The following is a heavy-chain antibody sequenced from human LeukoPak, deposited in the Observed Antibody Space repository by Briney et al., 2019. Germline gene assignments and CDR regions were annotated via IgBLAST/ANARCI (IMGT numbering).Heavy chain of an antibody. V-gene: IGHV3-23*01. Sequence: GGSLRLSCAASGFTFSSYGMSWVRQAPGKGLEWVSAISGSGGSTYYADSVKGRFTISRDSSKNTLYLQMNSLRAEDTAVYYCAKAGLGMVRGVIFYWGQGTLVTVSS. CDR2: ISGSGGST. D-gene: IGHD3-10*01. CDR1: GFTFSSYG. CDR3: AKAGLGMVRGVIFY. J-gene: IGHJ4*02.